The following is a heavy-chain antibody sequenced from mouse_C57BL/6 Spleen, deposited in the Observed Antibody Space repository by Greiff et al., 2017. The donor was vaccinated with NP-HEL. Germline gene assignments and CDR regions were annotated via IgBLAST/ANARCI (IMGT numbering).Heavy chain of an antibody. V-gene: IGHV1-4*01. CDR3: ARGGSNYPFDY. CDR2: IYPSSGYT. D-gene: IGHD2-5*01. J-gene: IGHJ2*01. CDR1: GYTFTSYT. Sequence: QVQLKESGAELARPGASVKMSCKASGYTFTSYTMHWVKQRPGQGLEWIGYIYPSSGYTKYNQKFKDKATLTADKSSSTAYMQLSSLTSEDSAVYYCARGGSNYPFDYWGQGTTLTVSS.